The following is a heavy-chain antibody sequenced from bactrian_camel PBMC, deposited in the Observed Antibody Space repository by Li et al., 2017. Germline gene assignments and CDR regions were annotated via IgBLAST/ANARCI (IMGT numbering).Heavy chain of an antibody. CDR2: INSGGGST. Sequence: VQLVESGGGLVRPGGSLTLSCAASGFTFSRTDFSWVRQAPGKGLEWVSTINSGGGSTYYADSMKGRFTISRDNAENTLYLRMNSLQSEDTALYYCAPGSWYRPDGMNYWGKGTQVTVS. V-gene: IGHV3S40*01. CDR1: GFTFSRTD. D-gene: IGHD6*01. J-gene: IGHJ7*01.